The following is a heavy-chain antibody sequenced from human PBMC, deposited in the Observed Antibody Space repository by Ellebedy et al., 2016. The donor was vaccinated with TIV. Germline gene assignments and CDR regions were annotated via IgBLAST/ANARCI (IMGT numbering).Heavy chain of an antibody. Sequence: MPSETLSLTCSVSGGSIWTYRWSWIRQPPGRGLEWIGDIYYTGSTHCNPSLKRRVAISVDMSKSQLSLKLGSVMPADTAVYYCARGGSGWYFDNWGQGTLVTVSS. D-gene: IGHD6-19*01. J-gene: IGHJ4*02. CDR3: ARGGSGWYFDN. CDR1: GGSIWTYR. V-gene: IGHV4-59*01. CDR2: IYYTGST.